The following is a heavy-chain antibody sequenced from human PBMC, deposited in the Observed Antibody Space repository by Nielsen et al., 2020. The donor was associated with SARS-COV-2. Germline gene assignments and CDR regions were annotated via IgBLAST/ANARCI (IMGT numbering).Heavy chain of an antibody. V-gene: IGHV3-9*01. D-gene: IGHD2-15*01. CDR2: ISWNSGSI. CDR1: GFTFDDYA. J-gene: IGHJ4*02. CDR3: AKDSGGISAVY. Sequence: SLKISCAASGFTFDDYAIHWVRQAPGKGLEWVSGISWNSGSIGYADSVKGRFTISRDNAKNSLYLQMNSLRAEDTALYYCAKDSGGISAVYWGQGTLVTVSS.